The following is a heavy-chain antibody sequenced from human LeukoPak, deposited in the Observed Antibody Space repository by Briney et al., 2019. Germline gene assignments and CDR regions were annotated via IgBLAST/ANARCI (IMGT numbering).Heavy chain of an antibody. J-gene: IGHJ6*03. CDR2: INTDESST. Sequence: GGSLRLSCAASGFTFGSDWMHWVRQAPGKGLVWVSRINTDESSTIYADSVKGRFTISRDNAKNTLYLQMNSLRADDTAAYYCTRGMRTTNYYYMDVWGKGTTITVSS. V-gene: IGHV3-74*01. D-gene: IGHD1/OR15-1a*01. CDR3: TRGMRTTNYYYMDV. CDR1: GFTFGSDW.